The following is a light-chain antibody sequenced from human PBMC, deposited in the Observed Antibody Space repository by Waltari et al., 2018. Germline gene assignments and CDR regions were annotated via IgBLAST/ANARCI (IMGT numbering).Light chain of an antibody. J-gene: IGKJ1*01. Sequence: EIVLTQSPRTLSLSPGERATLSCRASQSVSGSYLAWYQQKPGQAPRLLIYGTSSRATGIPDRFSGSGSGTDFTLTITRLEPEDFAVYYCQQYGSSPWTFGQGTKVEIK. CDR2: GTS. CDR3: QQYGSSPWT. V-gene: IGKV3-20*01. CDR1: QSVSGSY.